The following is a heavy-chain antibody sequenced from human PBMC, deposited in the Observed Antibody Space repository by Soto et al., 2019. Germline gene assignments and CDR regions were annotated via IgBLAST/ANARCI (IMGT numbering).Heavy chain of an antibody. Sequence: PSETLSLTCTVSGGSISSGGYYWSWIRQPPGKGLEWIGEINHSGSTNYNPSLKSRVTISVDTSKNQFSLKLSSVTAADTAVYYCARGHPPARAAGRYYYGMDVCAQGSTVTVSS. V-gene: IGHV4-39*07. D-gene: IGHD6-13*01. J-gene: IGHJ6*02. CDR2: INHSGST. CDR1: GGSISSGGYY. CDR3: ARGHPPARAAGRYYYGMDV.